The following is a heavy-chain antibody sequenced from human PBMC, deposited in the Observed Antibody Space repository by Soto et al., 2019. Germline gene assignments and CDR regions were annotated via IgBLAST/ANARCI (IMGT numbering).Heavy chain of an antibody. D-gene: IGHD6-19*01. CDR2: ISSSSSTI. Sequence: GGSLRLSCAASGFTFSSYSMNWVRQAPGKGLEWVSYISSSSSTIYYADSVKGRFTISRDNAKNSLYLQMNSLRDEDTAVYYCASLLTPGWNYFDYWGQGTLVTVSS. CDR3: ASLLTPGWNYFDY. J-gene: IGHJ4*02. CDR1: GFTFSSYS. V-gene: IGHV3-48*02.